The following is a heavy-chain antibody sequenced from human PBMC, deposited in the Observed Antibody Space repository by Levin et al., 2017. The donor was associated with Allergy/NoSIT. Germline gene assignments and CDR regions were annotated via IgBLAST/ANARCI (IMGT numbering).Heavy chain of an antibody. CDR3: ARVGSDSGYDARLNWFDP. V-gene: IGHV3-48*02. CDR2: ISSSSSTI. J-gene: IGHJ5*02. Sequence: GGSLRLSCAASGFTFSSYSMNWVRQAPGKGLEWVSYISSSSSTIYYADSVKGRFTISRDNAKNSLYLQMNSLRDEDTAVYYCARVGSDSGYDARLNWFDPWGQGTLVTVSS. CDR1: GFTFSSYS. D-gene: IGHD5-12*01.